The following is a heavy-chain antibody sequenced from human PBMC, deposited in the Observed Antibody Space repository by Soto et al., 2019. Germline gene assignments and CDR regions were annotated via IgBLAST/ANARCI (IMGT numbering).Heavy chain of an antibody. CDR1: GGTFNTFA. Sequence: QVQLVQSGAEVKKPGSSVKVSCKASGGTFNTFAISWVRQAPGQGLEWMGGIIPIFGQANYAEKFQGRVTITADKSTSTAYLELTSLTSEDTAVYYCARAAKRYFDYWGQGTLVTVSS. CDR2: IIPIFGQA. CDR3: ARAAKRYFDY. V-gene: IGHV1-69*06. J-gene: IGHJ4*02.